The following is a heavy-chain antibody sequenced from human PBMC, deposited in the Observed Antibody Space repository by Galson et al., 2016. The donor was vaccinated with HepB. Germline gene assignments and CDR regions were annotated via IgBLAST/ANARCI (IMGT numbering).Heavy chain of an antibody. CDR3: ARRRGSGSHDY. D-gene: IGHD3-10*01. Sequence: SLRLSCAASGFTLSSYWMSWVRQAPGKGLEWVANIKQDGSEEYYVDSVKGRFTISRDNAKNSLYLQMNSLRAEDTAVYYRARRRGSGSHDYWGRGTQVTVSS. V-gene: IGHV3-7*05. CDR2: IKQDGSEE. CDR1: GFTLSSYW. J-gene: IGHJ4*02.